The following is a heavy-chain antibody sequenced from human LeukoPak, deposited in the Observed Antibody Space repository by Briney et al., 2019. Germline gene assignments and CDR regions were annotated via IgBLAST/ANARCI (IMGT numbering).Heavy chain of an antibody. V-gene: IGHV3-23*01. CDR3: AKDAYLIAVAGNYFDY. Sequence: SGGSLRLSCVASGLTFSSYNMNWVRQTPGKGLEWVSTVSGSGGSTYYADSVKGRFTISRDNSKNTLYRQMNSLRAEDTAVYYCAKDAYLIAVAGNYFDYWGQGTLVTVSS. CDR2: VSGSGGST. CDR1: GLTFSSYN. J-gene: IGHJ4*02. D-gene: IGHD6-19*01.